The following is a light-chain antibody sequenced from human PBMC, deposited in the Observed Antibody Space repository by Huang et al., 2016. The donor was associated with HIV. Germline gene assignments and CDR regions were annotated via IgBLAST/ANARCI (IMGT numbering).Light chain of an antibody. CDR1: QTISSY. J-gene: IGKJ1*01. Sequence: DIQLTQSPSSLSASLGDRVTIICRASQTISSYLSWYQQKPGKAPQLLIFGASSLHSGVPSRFIGSGSGTDFSLTVSNMEPEDFATYYCQQSYSSPPTFGQGTKVEIK. V-gene: IGKV1-39*01. CDR3: QQSYSSPPT. CDR2: GAS.